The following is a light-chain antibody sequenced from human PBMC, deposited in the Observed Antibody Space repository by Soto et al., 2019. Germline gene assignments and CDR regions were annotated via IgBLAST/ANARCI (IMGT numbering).Light chain of an antibody. V-gene: IGKV1-5*02. CDR2: HAS. CDR3: HQYNSYS. Sequence: DSQVNEGHSTLPASLGGGGTKICRASQSISNWLAWYQQKPGTAPKLLIYHASTLESGVPSRFSGSGSGTEFVFTISSLQPDDFATYYCHQYNSYSFGQGTKVDIK. J-gene: IGKJ1*01. CDR1: QSISNW.